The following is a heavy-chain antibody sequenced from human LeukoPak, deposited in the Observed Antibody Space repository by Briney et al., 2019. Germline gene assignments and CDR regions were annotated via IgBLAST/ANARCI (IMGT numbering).Heavy chain of an antibody. CDR1: GFTFSSYS. CDR2: ISSSSSYI. Sequence: GGSLRLSCAASGFTFSSYSMKWVRQAPGKGWEWLSSISSSSSYIYYADSVKGRFTISRDNAKNSLYLQMNSLRAEDTAVYYCARVRAAAGTGAFDIWGQGTMVTVSS. V-gene: IGHV3-21*01. D-gene: IGHD6-13*01. J-gene: IGHJ3*02. CDR3: ARVRAAAGTGAFDI.